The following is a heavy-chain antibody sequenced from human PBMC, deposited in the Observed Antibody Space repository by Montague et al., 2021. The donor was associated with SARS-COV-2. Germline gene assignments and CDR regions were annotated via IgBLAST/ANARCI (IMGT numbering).Heavy chain of an antibody. V-gene: IGHV3-11*05. CDR3: AGDVPYYYGSGSYTPFDY. D-gene: IGHD3-10*01. CDR2: ISSSTSYT. Sequence: SLRLSCAASGFTFSDYYMSWIRQAPGKGLEWVSYISSSTSYTNYADSVKGRFTISRDNAKNSLYLQMNSLRAEDTAVYYCAGDVPYYYGSGSYTPFDYWGQGTLVTVSS. CDR1: GFTFSDYY. J-gene: IGHJ4*02.